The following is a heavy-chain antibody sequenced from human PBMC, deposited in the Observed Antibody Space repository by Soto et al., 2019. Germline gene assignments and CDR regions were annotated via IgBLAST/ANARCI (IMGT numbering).Heavy chain of an antibody. Sequence: GGSLRLSCAASGFTFSSYGMHWVRQAPGKGLEWVAVISYDGSNKYYADSVKGRFTISRDNSKNTLYLQMNSLRAEDTAVYYCANHSGSHSESYYYGLDVWGQGTTVTVSS. V-gene: IGHV3-30*18. J-gene: IGHJ6*02. CDR3: ANHSGSHSESYYYGLDV. CDR1: GFTFSSYG. D-gene: IGHD1-26*01. CDR2: ISYDGSNK.